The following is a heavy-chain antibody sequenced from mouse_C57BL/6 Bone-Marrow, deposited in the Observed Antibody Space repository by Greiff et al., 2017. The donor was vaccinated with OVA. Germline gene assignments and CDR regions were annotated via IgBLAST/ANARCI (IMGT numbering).Heavy chain of an antibody. CDR3: TTYHFLAWFAY. Sequence: EVQLQQSGAELVRPGASVKLSCTASGFNIQDDYMHWVKQRPEQGLEWIGWIDPENGATEYASKFQGKATITADTSSNTAYLQLSSLTSEDTAVYYCTTYHFLAWFAYWGQGTLVTVSA. V-gene: IGHV14-4*01. CDR2: IDPENGAT. J-gene: IGHJ3*01. CDR1: GFNIQDDY.